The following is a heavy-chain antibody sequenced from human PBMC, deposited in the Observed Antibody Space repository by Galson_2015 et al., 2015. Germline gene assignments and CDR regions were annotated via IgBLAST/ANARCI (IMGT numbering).Heavy chain of an antibody. J-gene: IGHJ4*01. CDR3: AKDKSIRPYYFAY. Sequence: SLRLSCAASGFTFSTYAMSWVRQAPGKGLEWVSGFGGSGGGTDYADSVKGRFTISRDNSKNTLYLQMNSLRVEDTAVYYCAKDKSIRPYYFAYWGHGALVTVSS. CDR2: FGGSGGGT. CDR1: GFTFSTYA. V-gene: IGHV3-23*01.